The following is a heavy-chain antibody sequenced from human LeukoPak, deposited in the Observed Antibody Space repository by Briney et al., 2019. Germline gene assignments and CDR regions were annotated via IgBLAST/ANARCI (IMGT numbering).Heavy chain of an antibody. CDR3: ARVHMGAIDY. CDR2: ISGYNGNT. Sequence: ASVKVSCKASGFTFTIYSISWVRQAPGQGREWMGWISGYNGNTNYAQKLQGRVTMTTDTSTSTAYMELRSLRSDDTAVYYCARVHMGAIDYWGQGTLVTVSS. D-gene: IGHD1-26*01. J-gene: IGHJ4*02. CDR1: GFTFTIYS. V-gene: IGHV1-18*01.